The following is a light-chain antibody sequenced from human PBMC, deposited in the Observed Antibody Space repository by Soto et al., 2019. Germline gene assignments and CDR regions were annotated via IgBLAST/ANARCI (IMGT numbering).Light chain of an antibody. Sequence: QSVLTQSASVSGSPGQSITISCTGTSSDVGSYNHVSWYQQYPGKAPKLIILNVNNRPSGVSDRFSGSKSGNTASLTISGLQSEDEADYYCSSYTSSSSYVFGSGTKVTVL. CDR3: SSYTSSSSYV. CDR1: SSDVGSYNH. CDR2: NVN. V-gene: IGLV2-14*01. J-gene: IGLJ1*01.